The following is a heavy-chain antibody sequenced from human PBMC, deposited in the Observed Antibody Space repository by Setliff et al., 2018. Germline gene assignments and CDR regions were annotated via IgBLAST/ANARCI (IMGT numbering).Heavy chain of an antibody. CDR3: ARQDRFYDRSVFVEYFQH. CDR2: SYNSGNT. CDR1: GGSISSSIYS. D-gene: IGHD3-22*01. V-gene: IGHV4-39*01. Sequence: SETLSLTCSVSGGSISSSIYSWDWIRQPPGKGLEWIGNSYNSGNTYYNASLKSRVTISVDTSKNHFPLRLSSVTAADTAVYYCARQDRFYDRSVFVEYFQHWGQGALVTVSS. J-gene: IGHJ1*01.